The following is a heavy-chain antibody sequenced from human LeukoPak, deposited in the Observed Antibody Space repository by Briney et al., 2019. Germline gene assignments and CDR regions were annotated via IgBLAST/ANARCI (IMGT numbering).Heavy chain of an antibody. CDR3: AKDTPTTGYHLDS. V-gene: IGHV3-30*02. Sequence: GGSLRLSCAASGFTLRGYGMHWVRQAPGKGLEWVAFIRYDGSDKSYADSMKGRFTISRDNSENTLYLQINSLRVEDTAVYYCAKDTPTTGYHLDSWGQGTLVTVSS. J-gene: IGHJ4*02. D-gene: IGHD1-1*01. CDR1: GFTLRGYG. CDR2: IRYDGSDK.